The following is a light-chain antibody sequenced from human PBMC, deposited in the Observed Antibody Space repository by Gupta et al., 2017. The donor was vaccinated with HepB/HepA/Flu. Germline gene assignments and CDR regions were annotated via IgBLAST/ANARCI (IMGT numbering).Light chain of an antibody. CDR3: AAWDDSLSGPV. Sequence: SVLTQPPSAPGTPWQRFTVSCSGSSSNFGSNFVYWYQKLPATATKVLTYRSDQRSTGFPDRCAGSKSGTSASMAISGLRSEDEADYYCAAWDDSLSGPVFGTGTKVTVL. CDR2: RSD. J-gene: IGLJ1*01. V-gene: IGLV1-47*01. CDR1: SSNFGSNF.